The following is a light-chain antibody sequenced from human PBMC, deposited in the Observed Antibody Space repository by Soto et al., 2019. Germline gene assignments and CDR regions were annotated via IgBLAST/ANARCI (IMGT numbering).Light chain of an antibody. CDR1: SSDVGGYNY. CDR3: CSYPGSYTLV. V-gene: IGLV2-11*01. Sequence: QSALTQPRSVSGSPGQSVTISCTGTSSDVGGYNYVSWYQQHPGKAPKLMIYDVSKRPSGVPDRFSGSKSGNTASLTSSWRQAMYEAEYYCCSYPGSYTLVFGTGPKRTFL. CDR2: DVS. J-gene: IGLJ1*01.